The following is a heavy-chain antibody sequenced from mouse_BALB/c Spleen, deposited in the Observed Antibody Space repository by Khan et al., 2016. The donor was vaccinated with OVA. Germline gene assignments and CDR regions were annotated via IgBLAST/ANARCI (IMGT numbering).Heavy chain of an antibody. CDR1: GYTFTDYV. D-gene: IGHD1-1*01. V-gene: IGHV1-77*01. CDR2: IYPGSGST. J-gene: IGHJ2*01. Sequence: QVQLKQSGPELVKPGASVKMSCKASGYTFTDYVISWVKQSPGQGLEWIGEIYPGSGSTYYYEKFKGKATLTADKSSNTAYMQLSSLTSEDSAVYFCARSYYGSSYLDYWGQGTTLTVSS. CDR3: ARSYYGSSYLDY.